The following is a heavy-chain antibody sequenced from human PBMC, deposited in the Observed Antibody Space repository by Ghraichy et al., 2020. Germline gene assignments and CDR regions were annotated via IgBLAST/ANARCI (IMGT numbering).Heavy chain of an antibody. CDR2: IYVSGSI. J-gene: IGHJ5*02. Sequence: SETLSLTCAVYGGSFSDDDWTWIRKRPGPGMEWNGEIYVSGSIDYNASLKIRVSISLYTSKNKFSLKLSSVTAADTAVYFCARVVFSNKWTPVHCFDPWGQGTLVIVSS. D-gene: IGHD3-3*02. CDR1: GGSFSDDD. V-gene: IGHV4-34*01. CDR3: ARVVFSNKWTPVHCFDP.